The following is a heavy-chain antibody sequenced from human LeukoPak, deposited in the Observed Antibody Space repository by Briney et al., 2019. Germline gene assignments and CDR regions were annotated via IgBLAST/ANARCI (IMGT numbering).Heavy chain of an antibody. V-gene: IGHV3-30*04. CDR2: ISYDGSNE. CDR3: AKAGGYSYGYGHYYYMDV. J-gene: IGHJ6*03. D-gene: IGHD5-18*01. CDR1: GFTFSSYV. Sequence: GGSLRLSCAASGFTFSSYVMHWVRQAPGKGLEWVAIISYDGSNEYYADSVKGRFTISRDNSKNTLYLQMNSLRAEDTAVYYCAKAGGYSYGYGHYYYMDVWGKGTTVTVSS.